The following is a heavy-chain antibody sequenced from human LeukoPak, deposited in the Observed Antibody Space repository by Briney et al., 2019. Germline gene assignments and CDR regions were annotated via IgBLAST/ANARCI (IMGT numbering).Heavy chain of an antibody. CDR3: ARDLMGDYDTSGYLEE. J-gene: IGHJ4*02. CDR1: GGSISSDGYY. D-gene: IGHD3-22*01. Sequence: PSQTLSLTCTVSGGSISSDGYYWSWIRQHPGKGLEWIGYIYYSGNTYYSPSLKSRVAISVDTSKNQFSLKLTSVTAADTAVYFCARDLMGDYDTSGYLEEWGQGTLVTVSS. V-gene: IGHV4-31*03. CDR2: IYYSGNT.